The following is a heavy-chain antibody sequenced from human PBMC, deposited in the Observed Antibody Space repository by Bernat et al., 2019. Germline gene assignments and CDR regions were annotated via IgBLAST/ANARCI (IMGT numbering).Heavy chain of an antibody. D-gene: IGHD5-18*01. V-gene: IGHV4-59*01. CDR2: IYYSGNT. Sequence: QVSLQESGPGLVKPSETLSLTCTVSGGSISSYYWSWIRQPPGKGLEWIGYIYYSGNTNYNPSLRSRVTISVDTSKNQFSLRLYSVTAADTAVYYCARVGGYSSPISNWGQGTLVTVSS. CDR3: ARVGGYSSPISN. J-gene: IGHJ4*02. CDR1: GGSISSYY.